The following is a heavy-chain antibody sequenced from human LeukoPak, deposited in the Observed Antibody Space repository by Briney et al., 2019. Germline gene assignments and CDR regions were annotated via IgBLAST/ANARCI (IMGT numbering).Heavy chain of an antibody. CDR1: GYTFTSYY. V-gene: IGHV1-46*01. CDR2: INPSGGST. Sequence: GASVKVSCKASGYTFTSYYMHWVRQAPGQGLEWMGIINPSGGSTSYAQKFQGRVTMTRVTSTSTVYMELSSLRSDDTAVYYCARAGIPYYYGSGSYYPYFDYWGQGTLVTVSS. D-gene: IGHD3-10*01. J-gene: IGHJ4*02. CDR3: ARAGIPYYYGSGSYYPYFDY.